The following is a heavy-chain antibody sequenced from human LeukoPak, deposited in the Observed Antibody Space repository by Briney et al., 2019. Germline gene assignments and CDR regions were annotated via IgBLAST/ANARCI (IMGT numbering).Heavy chain of an antibody. CDR2: IYYSGST. V-gene: IGHV4-59*01. J-gene: IGHJ4*02. D-gene: IGHD5-24*01. Sequence: SETLSLTCTVSGGSISSYCWSWIRQPPGKGLEWIGYIYYSGSTNYNPSLKSRVTISVDTSKNQFSLKLSSVTSADTAVYYCARGNSRDGYNFGYWGQGTLVTVSS. CDR3: ARGNSRDGYNFGY. CDR1: GGSISSYC.